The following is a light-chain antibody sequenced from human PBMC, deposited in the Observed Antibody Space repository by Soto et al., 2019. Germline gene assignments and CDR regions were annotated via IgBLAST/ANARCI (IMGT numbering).Light chain of an antibody. V-gene: IGKV3-20*01. CDR2: ATS. CDR3: QQYGSSPIT. Sequence: EIVLTQSPGTLSLSPGERATLSCRASQSVSSIYLAWYQQKPGQAPSLLIYATSSRATGIPDRFSGNGSGTDFSLTISRLEPEDFAVYYCQQYGSSPITFGQGTRLEIK. J-gene: IGKJ5*01. CDR1: QSVSSIY.